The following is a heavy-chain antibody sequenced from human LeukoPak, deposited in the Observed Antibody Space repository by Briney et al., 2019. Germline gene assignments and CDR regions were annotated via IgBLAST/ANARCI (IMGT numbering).Heavy chain of an antibody. CDR3: ARVLSGATTINYYYYYMDV. CDR1: GFTFSSYA. CDR2: ITSSSSYI. J-gene: IGHJ6*03. V-gene: IGHV3-21*01. Sequence: GGSLRLSCAVSGFTFSSYAMNWVRQAPGKGLEWVSSITSSSSYINYADSATGRFTISRDNAKNSVYLQMNSLRAEDTAVYYCARVLSGATTINYYYYYMDVWGKGTTVTVSS. D-gene: IGHD1-26*01.